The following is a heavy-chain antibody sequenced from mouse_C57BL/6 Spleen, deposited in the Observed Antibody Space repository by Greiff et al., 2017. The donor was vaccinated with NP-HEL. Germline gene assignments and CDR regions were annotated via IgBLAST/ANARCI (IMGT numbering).Heavy chain of an antibody. CDR2: IDPEDGET. V-gene: IGHV14-2*01. CDR1: GFNINDYY. D-gene: IGHD5-1*01. Sequence: EVQLQQSGAELVKPGASVKLSCTASGFNINDYYMHWVKQRTEQGLEWIGRIDPEDGETKYAPKFLGKATFTADPSSNTVYLQLSSLTSEDTALYYCAGGSNSFDCWGQGTPLTVCS. J-gene: IGHJ2*01. CDR3: AGGSNSFDC.